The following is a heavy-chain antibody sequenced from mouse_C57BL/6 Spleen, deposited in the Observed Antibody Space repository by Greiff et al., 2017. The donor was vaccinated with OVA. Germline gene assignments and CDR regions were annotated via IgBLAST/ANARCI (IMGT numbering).Heavy chain of an antibody. D-gene: IGHD3-2*02. CDR3: ARAQATYYFDY. CDR2: IDPSDSYT. Sequence: QVQLQQPGAELVMPGASVKLSCKASGYTFTSYWMHWVKQRSGQGLEWIGEIDPSDSYTNYNQKFKGKSTLTVDKSSSTAYMQLSSLTSEDSAVYYCARAQATYYFDYWGQGTTLTVSS. V-gene: IGHV1-69*01. J-gene: IGHJ2*01. CDR1: GYTFTSYW.